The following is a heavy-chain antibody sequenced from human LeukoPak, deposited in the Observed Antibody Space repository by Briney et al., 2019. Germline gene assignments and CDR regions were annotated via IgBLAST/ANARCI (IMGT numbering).Heavy chain of an antibody. J-gene: IGHJ4*02. CDR1: GFTFSNYN. CDR2: ISSSSRYM. D-gene: IGHD6-13*01. CDR3: ARVSTAVSLAIDY. V-gene: IGHV3-21*06. Sequence: PGGSLRLSCAASGFTFSNYNMNWVRLAPGKGLEWVSVISSSSRYMYYADSVKGRFTISRDNAKNSLYLQMNSLRAEDTAVYYCARVSTAVSLAIDYWGQGTLVTVST.